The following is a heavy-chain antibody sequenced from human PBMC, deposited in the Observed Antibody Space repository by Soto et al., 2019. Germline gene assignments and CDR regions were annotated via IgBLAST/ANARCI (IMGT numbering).Heavy chain of an antibody. CDR2: IYYSGST. D-gene: IGHD1-26*01. CDR1: GGSISSGDYY. CDR3: ARGAIVGATFDY. V-gene: IGHV4-30-4*01. J-gene: IGHJ4*02. Sequence: QVQLQESGPGLVKPSQTLSLTCTVSGGSISSGDYYWSWIRQPPGKGLEWIGYIYYSGSTYYNPTLKSRVTISVDTSKNTFALKLSSVTAADTAVYYCARGAIVGATFDYWGQGTLVTVSS.